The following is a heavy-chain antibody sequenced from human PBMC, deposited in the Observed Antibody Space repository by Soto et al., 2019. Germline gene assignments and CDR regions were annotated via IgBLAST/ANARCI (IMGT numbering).Heavy chain of an antibody. J-gene: IGHJ4*02. CDR2: IYWDDDK. CDR3: AHTSGGGNSACFDY. Sequence: QITLKESGPTLVKPTQTLTLTCTFSGFSLSTSRVGVGWIRQPPGKALEWLALIYWDDDKRYSPSLKTRLTHTKDTSKNQVVLTMTNTDPVDTATYYCAHTSGGGNSACFDYWGQGTLVTVSS. D-gene: IGHD2-21*02. CDR1: GFSLSTSRVG. V-gene: IGHV2-5*02.